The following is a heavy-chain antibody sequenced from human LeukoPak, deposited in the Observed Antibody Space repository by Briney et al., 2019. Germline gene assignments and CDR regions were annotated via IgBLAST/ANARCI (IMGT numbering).Heavy chain of an antibody. CDR3: ARDSHPYCSSTCCYFYGSAFGI. V-gene: IGHV3-21*01. Sequence: PGGSLRLSCAASGFTFSSYSMNWVRQAPGKGLEWDSSISSSSSYIYYADSVKGRFTISRDNAKNSLYLQMNSLRAEDTAVYYCARDSHPYCSSTCCYFYGSAFGIWGQGTMVTVSS. D-gene: IGHD2-2*01. CDR1: GFTFSSYS. CDR2: ISSSSSYI. J-gene: IGHJ3*02.